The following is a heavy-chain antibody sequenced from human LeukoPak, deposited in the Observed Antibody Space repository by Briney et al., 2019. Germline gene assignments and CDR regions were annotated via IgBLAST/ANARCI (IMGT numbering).Heavy chain of an antibody. V-gene: IGHV3-30*02. D-gene: IGHD4-17*01. J-gene: IGHJ4*02. Sequence: PGGSLRLSCAASGFTFSSYGMHWVRQAPGKGLEWVAFIRNDESNKYYADSVKGRFTISRGYSKNTLFLQMNSLRAEDTAVYYCAKDRGMTTVTGPDYWGQGTLVTVSS. CDR1: GFTFSSYG. CDR2: IRNDESNK. CDR3: AKDRGMTTVTGPDY.